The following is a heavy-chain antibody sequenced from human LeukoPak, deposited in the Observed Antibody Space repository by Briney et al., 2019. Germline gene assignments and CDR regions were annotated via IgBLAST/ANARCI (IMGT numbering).Heavy chain of an antibody. CDR3: AKRRSGYGYYFDY. CDR2: ISGSGGST. D-gene: IGHD5-12*01. V-gene: IGHV3-23*01. Sequence: PGGSLRLSCAASGFTFSSYAMSWVRQAPGKGLEWVLAISGSGGSTYYADSVKGRFTISRDNSKNTLYLQMNSLRAEDTAVYYCAKRRSGYGYYFDYWGQGTLVTVSS. CDR1: GFTFSSYA. J-gene: IGHJ4*02.